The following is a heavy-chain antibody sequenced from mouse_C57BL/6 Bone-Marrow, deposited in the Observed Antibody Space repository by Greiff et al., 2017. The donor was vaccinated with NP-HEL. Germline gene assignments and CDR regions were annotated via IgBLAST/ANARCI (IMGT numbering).Heavy chain of an antibody. CDR2: IRSKSNNYAT. D-gene: IGHD3-1*01. CDR1: GFSFNTYA. Sequence: EVMLVESGGGLVQPKGSLKLSCAASGFSFNTYAMNWVRQAPGKGLEWVARIRSKSNNYATYYADSVKDRFTISRDDSESMLYLQMNNLKTEDTAMYYCVRRGYDYAMDYWGQGTSVTVSS. V-gene: IGHV10-1*01. CDR3: VRRGYDYAMDY. J-gene: IGHJ4*01.